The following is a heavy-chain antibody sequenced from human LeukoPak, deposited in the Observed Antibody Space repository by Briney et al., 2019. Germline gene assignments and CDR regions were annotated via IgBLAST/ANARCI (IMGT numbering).Heavy chain of an antibody. CDR2: INPNNGGT. Sequence: ASVKVSCKASGYTFTGYYMHWVRQAPGQGLEWMGWINPNNGGTNYAQKFQGRVTMTRDTSISTAYMELSRLRSDDTAVYYCARDYYYGSGSYFSPRTPFDPWGQGTLVTVSS. CDR3: ARDYYYGSGSYFSPRTPFDP. V-gene: IGHV1-2*02. CDR1: GYTFTGYY. J-gene: IGHJ5*02. D-gene: IGHD3-10*01.